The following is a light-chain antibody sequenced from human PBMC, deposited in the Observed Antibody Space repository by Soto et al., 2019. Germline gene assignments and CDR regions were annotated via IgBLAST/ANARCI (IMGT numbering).Light chain of an antibody. CDR3: SSYTTSNTRQIV. CDR1: SSDVGGYNY. V-gene: IGLV2-14*03. CDR2: DVS. Sequence: LTQPASVSGSPGQSITISCTGTSSDVGGYNYVSWYQHHPGKAPKLIIYDVSNRPSGVSIRFSGTKSDNTASLTISGLQPEDVADYHCSSYTTSNTRQIVFGTGTKVTVL. J-gene: IGLJ1*01.